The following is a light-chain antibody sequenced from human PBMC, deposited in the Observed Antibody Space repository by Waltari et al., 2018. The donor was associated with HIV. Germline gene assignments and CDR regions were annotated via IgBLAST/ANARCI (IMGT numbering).Light chain of an antibody. CDR1: QKLVSKDGTTY. Sequence: VVMTHSPLSLPVTLGQSASISCWSSQKLVSKDGTTYLHWFQQRPGQSPRSLIHKVSNRDSGVPDRFSGSGSDTDFTLKISRVEADDVGLYYCMQGTKWPYTFCQGTKLEI. CDR2: KVS. CDR3: MQGTKWPYT. J-gene: IGKJ2*01. V-gene: IGKV2-30*01.